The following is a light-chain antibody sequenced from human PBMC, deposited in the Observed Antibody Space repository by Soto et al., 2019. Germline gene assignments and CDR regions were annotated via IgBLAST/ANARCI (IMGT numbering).Light chain of an antibody. Sequence: IQMTQSPSSLSASLGDRVSITCRASQSISTWLAWYQQTPGRAPRLFIYDVSNLESGVPSSFSGSASGTDFPLTITSLPPEDSGIYYCQQYDSSRTFGQGTKVDIK. V-gene: IGKV1-5*01. CDR3: QQYDSSRT. J-gene: IGKJ1*01. CDR1: QSISTW. CDR2: DVS.